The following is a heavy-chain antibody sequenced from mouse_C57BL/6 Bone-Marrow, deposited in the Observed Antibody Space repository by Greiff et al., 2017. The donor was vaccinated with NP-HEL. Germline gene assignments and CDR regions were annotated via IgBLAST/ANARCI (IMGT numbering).Heavy chain of an antibody. D-gene: IGHD1-1*01. J-gene: IGHJ2*01. V-gene: IGHV1-81*01. CDR2: IYPRSGNT. CDR3: ARGRDAITTVVATEDFDY. Sequence: QVQLQQSGAELARPGASVKLSCKASGYTFTSYGISWVKQRTGQGLEWIGEIYPRSGNTYYNEKFKGKATLTADKSSSTAYMELRSLTSEDSAVYFCARGRDAITTVVATEDFDYWGQGTTLTVSS. CDR1: GYTFTSYG.